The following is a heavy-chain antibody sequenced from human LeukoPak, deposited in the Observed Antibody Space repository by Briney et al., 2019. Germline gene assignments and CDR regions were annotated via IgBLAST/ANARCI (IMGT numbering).Heavy chain of an antibody. CDR1: GPSISPYR. V-gene: IGHV4-59*08. D-gene: IGHD3-10*01. Sequence: KPSETLSLTCTVSGPSISPYRWSWIRQPPGKGLEWIGYAFYSVSPTYSPSLKSRLTISIERFANRFSLQLRSVTAADTAVYFCARHRPDLHGDFDFWGQGLLVAVSS. J-gene: IGHJ4*02. CDR3: ARHRPDLHGDFDF. CDR2: AFYSVSP.